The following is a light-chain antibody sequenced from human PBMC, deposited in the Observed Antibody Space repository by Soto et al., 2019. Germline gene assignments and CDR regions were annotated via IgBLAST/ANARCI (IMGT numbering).Light chain of an antibody. CDR1: QSLSNSF. V-gene: IGKV3-20*01. CDR3: QHYGTAAII. CDR2: DTS. Sequence: IVFTQSPGTLPLSPGERATLSCSSSQSLSNSFIAWYQQKPGQAPRLLIYDTSSRATGIPDRFSGSGSGTDFSLTISRLGTEDFSVFYCQHYGTAAIIFGQGNDWRL. J-gene: IGKJ5*01.